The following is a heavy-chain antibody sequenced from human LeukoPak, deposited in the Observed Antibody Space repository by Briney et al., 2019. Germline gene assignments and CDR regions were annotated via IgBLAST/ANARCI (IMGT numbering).Heavy chain of an antibody. CDR1: GGSISSYY. Sequence: SETLSLTCTVSGGSISSYYWSWIRQPPGKGLEWIGYIYYSGSTNYNPSLKSRVTISVDTSKNQFSLKPSSVTAADTAVYYCARAEAAGATLYYYYYGMDVWGQGTTVTVSS. CDR3: ARAEAAGATLYYYYYGMDV. V-gene: IGHV4-59*01. J-gene: IGHJ6*02. D-gene: IGHD6-19*01. CDR2: IYYSGST.